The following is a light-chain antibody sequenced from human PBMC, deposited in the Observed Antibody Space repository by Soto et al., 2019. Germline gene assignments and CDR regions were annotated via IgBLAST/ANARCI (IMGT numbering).Light chain of an antibody. V-gene: IGKV1-5*01. Sequence: IQRTQSPSSLSASVGDRVTITCRASQTISNWLAWYQQKPGRAPKLLIYAASTVESGVPSRVSGRGSGTEFTLAIISLQPDYFPTDCCHHPNRNVCAFGQATMMEIK. J-gene: IGKJ2*01. CDR1: QTISNW. CDR2: AAS. CDR3: HHPNRNVCA.